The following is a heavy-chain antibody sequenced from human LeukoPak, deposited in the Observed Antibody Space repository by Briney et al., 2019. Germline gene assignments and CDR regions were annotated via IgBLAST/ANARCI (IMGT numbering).Heavy chain of an antibody. CDR3: AKDWAPGTASYFDY. CDR1: GFTFSNYW. CDR2: ISGSGSST. J-gene: IGHJ4*02. D-gene: IGHD2-21*02. V-gene: IGHV3-23*01. Sequence: QPGGSLRLSCAASGFTFSNYWMSWVRRAPGKGLEWVSAISGSGSSTYYADSVKGRFTISRDSSKNTLYLQMNSLRAEDTAVYYCAKDWAPGTASYFDYWGQGTLVTVSS.